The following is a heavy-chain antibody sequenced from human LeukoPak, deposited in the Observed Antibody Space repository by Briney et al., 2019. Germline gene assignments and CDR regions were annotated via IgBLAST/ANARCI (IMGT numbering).Heavy chain of an antibody. J-gene: IGHJ4*02. V-gene: IGHV4-59*01. CDR1: GVSISSYS. CDR2: IYYSGTT. D-gene: IGHD2-15*01. Sequence: PSETLSLTCSVSGVSISSYSWNWIRQPPGKGLEWIGYIYYSGTTNYNPSLKSRVTISVDTSKNQFSLNLSSVTAADTAVYYCARQVGCSGGNCYYFDYWGQGTLVTVSS. CDR3: ARQVGCSGGNCYYFDY.